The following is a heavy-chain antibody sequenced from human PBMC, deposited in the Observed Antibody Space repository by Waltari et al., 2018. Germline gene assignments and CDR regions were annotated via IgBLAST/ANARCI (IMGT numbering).Heavy chain of an antibody. CDR1: GGSISSYY. CDR3: ARAVRVAFDI. V-gene: IGHV4-59*01. Sequence: QVQLQESGPGLVKPSETLSLTCTVSGGSISSYYWSWIRQPPGKGLEWIGYIYYSGSTNYNPSLKSRVTISVDTSKNQFSLKLSSVTAADTAVYYCARAVRVAFDIWGQGTMVTVSS. CDR2: IYYSGST. J-gene: IGHJ3*02.